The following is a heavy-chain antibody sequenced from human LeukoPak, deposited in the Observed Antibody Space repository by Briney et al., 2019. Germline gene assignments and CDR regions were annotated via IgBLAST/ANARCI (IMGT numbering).Heavy chain of an antibody. CDR1: GFPFSSYW. V-gene: IGHV3-7*01. D-gene: IGHD4/OR15-4a*01. J-gene: IGHJ4*02. Sequence: PGGSLLLSCAASGFPFSSYWMSWVRQAPGKGLEGVANINQDGSGKYYVDSVKGRFTISRDNAKNSLFLQMNSLRAEDTAVYYCARRAGAYSHPYDYWGQGTLVTVSS. CDR3: ARRAGAYSHPYDY. CDR2: INQDGSGK.